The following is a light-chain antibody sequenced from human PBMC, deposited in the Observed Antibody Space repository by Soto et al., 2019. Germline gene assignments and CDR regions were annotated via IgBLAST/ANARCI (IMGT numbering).Light chain of an antibody. J-gene: IGKJ4*01. CDR3: QQRSDWPST. CDR2: DAS. Sequence: EIVLTQSPVTLSLSPGERATLSCRASQSVGSYFAWYHQKPGQAPRLLIYDASSRATGIPARFSGSGSGTDFTLTISSLEPEDFAVYYCQQRSDWPSTFGGGTRVEIK. V-gene: IGKV3-11*01. CDR1: QSVGSY.